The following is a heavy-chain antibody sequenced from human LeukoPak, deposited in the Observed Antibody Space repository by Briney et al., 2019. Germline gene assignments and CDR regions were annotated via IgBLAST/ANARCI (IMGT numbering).Heavy chain of an antibody. D-gene: IGHD2-21*02. Sequence: PSETLSLTCTVSGGSISSYYWSWIRQPPGKGLEWIGYIYYSGSTNYNPSLKSRVTISVDTSKNQFSLNLSSVTAADTAVYYCARHHALHCYYFDYWGQGTLITVSS. CDR2: IYYSGST. CDR3: ARHHALHCYYFDY. V-gene: IGHV4-59*08. J-gene: IGHJ4*02. CDR1: GGSISSYY.